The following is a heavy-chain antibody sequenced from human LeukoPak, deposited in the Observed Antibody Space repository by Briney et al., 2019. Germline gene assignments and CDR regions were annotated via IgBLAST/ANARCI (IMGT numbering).Heavy chain of an antibody. CDR1: GFIVNTNY. CDR2: IYADGNT. V-gene: IGHV3-53*01. CDR3: AREARIAVAGV. D-gene: IGHD6-19*01. J-gene: IGHJ6*04. Sequence: GGSLRLSCAASGFIVNTNYMTWVRQAPGRGLEWVSFIYADGNTYYADSVKGRFTISRDISKNAVYLQMNSLRAEDTAVYYCAREARIAVAGVWGKGTTVTVSS.